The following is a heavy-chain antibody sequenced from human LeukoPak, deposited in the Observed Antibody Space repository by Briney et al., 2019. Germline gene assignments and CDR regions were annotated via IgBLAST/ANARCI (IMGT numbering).Heavy chain of an antibody. CDR3: ARDGYYYDSSGYLYFDY. D-gene: IGHD3-22*01. CDR2: IYYSGST. V-gene: IGHV4-59*12. J-gene: IGHJ4*02. CDR1: GGSISSYY. Sequence: PSETLSLTCTVSGGSISSYYWSWIRQPPGKGLEWIGYIYYSGSTNYNPSLKSRVTISVDTSKNQFSLKLSSVTAADTAVYYCARDGYYYDSSGYLYFDYWGQGTLVTVSS.